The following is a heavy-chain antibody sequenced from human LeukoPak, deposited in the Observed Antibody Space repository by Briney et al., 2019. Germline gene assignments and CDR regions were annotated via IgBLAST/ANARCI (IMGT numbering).Heavy chain of an antibody. CDR3: ARAGSIRFDY. V-gene: IGHV3-30*02. J-gene: IGHJ4*02. Sequence: PGGSLRLSCAASGFTFSTYGLHWVRQAPGKGLEWVAFIRYDGSNKYYADSVKGRFTISRDNSKNTLYLQMNSLRVEDTAVYYCARAGSIRFDYWGQGTLVTVSS. D-gene: IGHD1-26*01. CDR2: IRYDGSNK. CDR1: GFTFSTYG.